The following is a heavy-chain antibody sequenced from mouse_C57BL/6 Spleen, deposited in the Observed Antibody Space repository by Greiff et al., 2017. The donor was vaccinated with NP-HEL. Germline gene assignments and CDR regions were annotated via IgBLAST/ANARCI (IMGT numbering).Heavy chain of an antibody. CDR2: IYPSDSET. Sequence: QVQLQQPGAELVRPGSSVKLSCKASGYTFTSYWMDWVKQRPGQGLEWIGNIYPSDSETHYNQKFKDKATLTVDKSSSTAYMQLSSLTSEDSAVYYCARHSSVSPFAYWGQRTLVTVSA. D-gene: IGHD3-2*02. CDR1: GYTFTSYW. V-gene: IGHV1-61*01. CDR3: ARHSSVSPFAY. J-gene: IGHJ3*01.